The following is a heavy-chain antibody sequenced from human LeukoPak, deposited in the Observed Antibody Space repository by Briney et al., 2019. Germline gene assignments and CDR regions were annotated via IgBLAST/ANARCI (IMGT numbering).Heavy chain of an antibody. J-gene: IGHJ4*02. D-gene: IGHD3-22*01. CDR1: GFTVSSNY. V-gene: IGHV3-66*01. CDR2: IYSGGST. CDR3: ARVGDRSGNGYSH. Sequence: GGSPRLSCAASGFTVSSNYMSWVRQAPGKGLEWVSVIYSGGSTNYADSVKGRFTISRDTSKNTLYLQMGSLRVEDMAVYYCARVGDRSGNGYSHWGQGTLVTVSS.